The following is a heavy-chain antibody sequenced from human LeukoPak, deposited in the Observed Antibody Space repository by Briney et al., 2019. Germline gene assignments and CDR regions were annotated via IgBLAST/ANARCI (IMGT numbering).Heavy chain of an antibody. CDR2: ISYDGSNK. V-gene: IGHV3-30*04. CDR1: GFTFSSYA. Sequence: GGSLRLSCAASGFTFSSYAMHWVRQAPGKGLEWVAVISYDGSNKYYADSVKGRFTISRDNSKNTLYLQMNSLRAEDTAVYYCARGSPMVQGAYDYWGQGTLVTVSS. J-gene: IGHJ4*02. D-gene: IGHD3-10*01. CDR3: ARGSPMVQGAYDY.